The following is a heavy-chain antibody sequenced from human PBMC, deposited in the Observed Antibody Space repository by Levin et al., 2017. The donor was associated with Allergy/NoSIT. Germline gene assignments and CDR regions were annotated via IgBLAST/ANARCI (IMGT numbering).Heavy chain of an antibody. CDR1: GFIFSSYW. Sequence: GGSLRLSCAASGFIFSSYWMSWVRQAPGKGLEWVANIKVDGSEEYYVDSVKGRFTISRDNAKNSLYLQMNSLRTDDTAVFYCARSRGWRDAFDIWGQGTMVTVSS. D-gene: IGHD3-10*01. CDR3: ARSRGWRDAFDI. V-gene: IGHV3-7*01. CDR2: IKVDGSEE. J-gene: IGHJ3*02.